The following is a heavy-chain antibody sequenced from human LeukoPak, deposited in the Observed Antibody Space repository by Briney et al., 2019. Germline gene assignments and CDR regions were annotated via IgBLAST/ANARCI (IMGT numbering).Heavy chain of an antibody. CDR1: GFTFNTYT. CDR2: ISGSSGII. CDR3: ARGSTYYESSGKVPFDY. Sequence: GGSLRLSCAASGFTFNTYTMNWVRQAPGKGLEWVSYISGSSGIIDYADSVRGRFTISRDNAKNPLYLQMNSLRAEDTAVYYCARGSTYYESSGKVPFDYWGQGTLDTVSS. V-gene: IGHV3-48*01. J-gene: IGHJ4*02. D-gene: IGHD3-22*01.